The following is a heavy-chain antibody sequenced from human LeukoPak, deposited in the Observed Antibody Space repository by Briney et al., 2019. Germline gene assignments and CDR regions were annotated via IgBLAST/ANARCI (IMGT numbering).Heavy chain of an antibody. CDR1: GFIISDYA. Sequence: GGSLRLSCSASGFIISDYAMHWVRQAPGKGLEYVSALSANGGTIYYADSVKGRFTISRDTSKNTLYLQMSSLRAEDTAMYHCVKDLYKGDSASWYFFHYWGQGTLVTVSS. CDR3: VKDLYKGDSASWYFFHY. J-gene: IGHJ4*02. V-gene: IGHV3-64D*06. CDR2: LSANGGTI. D-gene: IGHD2-2*01.